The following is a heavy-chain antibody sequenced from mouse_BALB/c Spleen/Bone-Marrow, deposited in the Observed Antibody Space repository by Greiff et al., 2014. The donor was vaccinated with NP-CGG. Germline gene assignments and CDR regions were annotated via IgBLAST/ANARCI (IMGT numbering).Heavy chain of an antibody. CDR2: IDPANGNT. CDR3: AVYYYGSSLFAY. V-gene: IGHV14-3*02. Sequence: EVQLQQSGAELVKPGASVKLSCTASGFNIKDTYMHWVKQRPEQGLEWIGRIDPANGNTKYDPKFQGKATITADTSSNTAYLQLSSLTSEDTADYYCAVYYYGSSLFAYWGQGTLVTVPS. D-gene: IGHD1-1*01. J-gene: IGHJ3*01. CDR1: GFNIKDTY.